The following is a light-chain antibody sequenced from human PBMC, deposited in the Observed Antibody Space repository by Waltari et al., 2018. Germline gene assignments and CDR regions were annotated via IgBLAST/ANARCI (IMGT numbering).Light chain of an antibody. J-gene: IGLJ1*01. Sequence: QSALTQPASVSGSPGQSITIPCTGTSRDVGGPASVSWYQQHPGKAPKLMIYVVSKRPSGVSDRFSGSKSGNTASLTISGLQAEDEADYYCSSYTSINTFVFGTGTKVTVL. CDR2: VVS. V-gene: IGLV2-14*01. CDR3: SSYTSINTFV. CDR1: SRDVGGPAS.